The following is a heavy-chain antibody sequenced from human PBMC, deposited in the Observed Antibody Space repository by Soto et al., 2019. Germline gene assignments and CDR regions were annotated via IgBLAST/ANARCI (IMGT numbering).Heavy chain of an antibody. CDR3: AFPDFGSSGYSDYYYYGMDV. Sequence: SVKVSCKASGGTFSSYAISWVRQAPGQGLEWMGGIIPIFGTANYAQKFQGRVTITADKSTSTAYMELSSLRSEDTAVYYCAFPDFGSSGYSDYYYYGMDVWGQGTTVTVSS. CDR2: IIPIFGTA. D-gene: IGHD3-22*01. V-gene: IGHV1-69*06. J-gene: IGHJ6*02. CDR1: GGTFSSYA.